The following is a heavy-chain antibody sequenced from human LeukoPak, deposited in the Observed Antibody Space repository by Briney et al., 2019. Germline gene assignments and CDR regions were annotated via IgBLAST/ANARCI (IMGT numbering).Heavy chain of an antibody. Sequence: ASVKVSCKASGYTFTDYYMHWVRQAPGQGLEWMGWIHPKSGGTSYEQSFQGRVIMTSDTSISTAYMEVRRLTSDDTAVYYCARDYYYDSSSAFDIWGQGTMVTVSS. J-gene: IGHJ3*02. CDR3: ARDYYYDSSSAFDI. D-gene: IGHD3-22*01. CDR1: GYTFTDYY. CDR2: IHPKSGGT. V-gene: IGHV1-2*02.